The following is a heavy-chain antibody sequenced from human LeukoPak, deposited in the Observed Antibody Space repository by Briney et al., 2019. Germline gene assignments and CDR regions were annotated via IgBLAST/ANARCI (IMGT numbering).Heavy chain of an antibody. Sequence: GGSLRLSCAASGFTFSDYYMSWIRQAPGKGLEWVSYISSSGSTIYYADSVKGRFTISRDNAKNSLYLQMNSLRAEDTAVYYCARDRIFYGSDAFGIWGQGTMVTVSS. V-gene: IGHV3-11*01. CDR1: GFTFSDYY. D-gene: IGHD2/OR15-2a*01. CDR2: ISSSGSTI. J-gene: IGHJ3*02. CDR3: ARDRIFYGSDAFGI.